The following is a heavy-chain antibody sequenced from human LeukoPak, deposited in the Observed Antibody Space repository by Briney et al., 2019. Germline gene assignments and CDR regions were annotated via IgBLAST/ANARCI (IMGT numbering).Heavy chain of an antibody. D-gene: IGHD6-13*01. CDR2: INPSCGST. CDR1: GYTFTSYY. Sequence: ASVTVSCMSSGYTFTSYYMHWVRQPPGQGLEWMGIINPSCGSTSYAQKFQGRVTMTRDMSTSTVYMELSSLRSEDTAVYYCARDNIAAAGVLSDYWDQGPLVTVSS. CDR3: ARDNIAAAGVLSDY. J-gene: IGHJ4*02. V-gene: IGHV1-46*01.